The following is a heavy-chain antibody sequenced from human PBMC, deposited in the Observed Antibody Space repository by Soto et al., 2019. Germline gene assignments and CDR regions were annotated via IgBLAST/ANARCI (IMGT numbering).Heavy chain of an antibody. D-gene: IGHD2-15*01. Sequence: GGSLRLSCTASGLNFEKCSFNWVRQPPGKGPEWLASISPASTYIRYADSVKGRFTISRDNARNSLSLQMMSLRADDPAMYYCAADTGDIEVVPATTWGQGTLVTVSS. CDR1: GLNFEKCS. V-gene: IGHV3-21*04. CDR3: AADTGDIEVVPATT. J-gene: IGHJ4*02. CDR2: ISPASTYI.